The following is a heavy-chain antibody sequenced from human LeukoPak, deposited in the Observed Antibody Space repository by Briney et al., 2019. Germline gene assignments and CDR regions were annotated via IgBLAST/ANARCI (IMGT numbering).Heavy chain of an antibody. CDR1: GFTFSSYS. J-gene: IGHJ6*02. Sequence: PGGSLRLSCAASGFTFSSYSMNWVRQAPGKGLEWVSSISSSSSYIYYADSVKGRFTISRDNAKNSLYLQMNSLRAEDTAVYYCARDRCSKHDSSGYYLLDYYYYGMDVWGQGTTVTVSS. CDR2: ISSSSSYI. CDR3: ARDRCSKHDSSGYYLLDYYYYGMDV. V-gene: IGHV3-21*01. D-gene: IGHD3-22*01.